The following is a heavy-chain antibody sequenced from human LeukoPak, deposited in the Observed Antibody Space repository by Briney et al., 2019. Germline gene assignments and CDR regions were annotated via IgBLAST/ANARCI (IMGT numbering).Heavy chain of an antibody. CDR2: MNPNSGNT. CDR3: ARLYSSSSRSDY. D-gene: IGHD6-6*01. Sequence: ASVKVSCKASGYTFTSYDINWVRQATGQGLEWMGWMNPNSGNTGYAQEFQGRVTMTRNTSISTAYMELSSLRSEDTAVYYCARLYSSSSRSDYWGQGTLVTVSS. V-gene: IGHV1-8*01. CDR1: GYTFTSYD. J-gene: IGHJ4*02.